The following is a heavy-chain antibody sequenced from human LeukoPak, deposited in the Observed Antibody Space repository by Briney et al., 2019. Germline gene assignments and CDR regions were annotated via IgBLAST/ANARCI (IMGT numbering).Heavy chain of an antibody. CDR1: GGSISGYY. Sequence: SSETLSLTCTFSGGSISGYYWSWIRQPPGNGLEWIGYISYGGSTDYNPSLKSRVTISVDTSKSQFSLQLRSVTAADTAVYYCARDTGLERLGPQFDYWGQGTLVTVSS. D-gene: IGHD1-1*01. J-gene: IGHJ4*02. CDR3: ARDTGLERLGPQFDY. V-gene: IGHV4-59*12. CDR2: ISYGGST.